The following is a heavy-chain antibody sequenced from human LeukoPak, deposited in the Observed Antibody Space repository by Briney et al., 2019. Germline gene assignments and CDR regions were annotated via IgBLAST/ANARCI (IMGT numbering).Heavy chain of an antibody. J-gene: IGHJ4*02. D-gene: IGHD6-19*01. Sequence: GGSLRLSCAASGFSFSVFWMHWVRQAPGKGPVWVSRIKTDGSITNYADSVKGRFTISRDNAKNTLYLQMNSLRAEDTAVYYCARDRAAVAGTFDYWGQGTLVTVSS. CDR3: ARDRAAVAGTFDY. V-gene: IGHV3-74*01. CDR1: GFSFSVFW. CDR2: IKTDGSIT.